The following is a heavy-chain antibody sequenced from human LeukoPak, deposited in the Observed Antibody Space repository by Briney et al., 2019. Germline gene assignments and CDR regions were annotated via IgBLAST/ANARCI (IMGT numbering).Heavy chain of an antibody. CDR2: ISDSGDNT. V-gene: IGHV3-23*01. CDR3: ARGQLEWENYYYGMDV. D-gene: IGHD1-1*01. J-gene: IGHJ6*02. CDR1: GFTFNGYA. Sequence: GGSLRLSCAASGFTFNGYAMNWVRQAPGKGLEWVSAISDSGDNTYYADSVRGRFTISRDNSKNTLYLQMNSLRAEDTAVYYCARGQLEWENYYYGMDVWGQGTTVTVSS.